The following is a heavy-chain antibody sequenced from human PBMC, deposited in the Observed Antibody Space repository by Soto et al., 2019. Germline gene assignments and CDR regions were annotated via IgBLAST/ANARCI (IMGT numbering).Heavy chain of an antibody. CDR1: GGTFSNYG. CDR3: ARGGMGYCSGDSCYPPYYYQYGMDV. CDR2: IFPLYGTS. V-gene: IGHV1-69*13. Sequence: SVKVSCKASGGTFSNYGISWVRQAPGQGLEWMGGIFPLYGTSNYAQKFQGRVTITADDSTTTAYMELSSLRSEDTAVYYCARGGMGYCSGDSCYPPYYYQYGMDVW. D-gene: IGHD2-15*01. J-gene: IGHJ6*01.